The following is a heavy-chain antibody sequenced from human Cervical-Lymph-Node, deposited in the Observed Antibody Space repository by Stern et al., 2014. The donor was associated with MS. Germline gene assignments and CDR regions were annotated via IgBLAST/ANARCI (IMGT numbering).Heavy chain of an antibody. CDR2: IRSSGSTV. CDR3: ASEKCTSASCFLS. CDR1: GFTFGADF. D-gene: IGHD2-8*02. V-gene: IGHV3-11*01. Sequence: QMQLVQSGGGLVKPGGSLRLSCAASGFTFGADFMTWIRQAPGKGLEWVSYIRSSGSTVHYADSVKGRFTISRDNANNSLYLQMNSLRAEDTAVYYCASEKCTSASCFLSWGQGALVTVSS. J-gene: IGHJ4*02.